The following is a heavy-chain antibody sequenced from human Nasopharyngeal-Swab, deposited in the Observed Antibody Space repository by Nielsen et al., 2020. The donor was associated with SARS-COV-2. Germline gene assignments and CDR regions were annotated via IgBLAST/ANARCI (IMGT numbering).Heavy chain of an antibody. Sequence: GESLKISCAASGFTFSSYAMSWVRQAPGKGLEWVSAISGSGGSTYYADSVKGRFTISRDNSKNTLYLQMNSLRAEDTAVYYCAKDPQRYYYDSSGYYFDYWGQGTLVTGSS. CDR2: ISGSGGST. J-gene: IGHJ4*02. V-gene: IGHV3-23*01. D-gene: IGHD3-22*01. CDR1: GFTFSSYA. CDR3: AKDPQRYYYDSSGYYFDY.